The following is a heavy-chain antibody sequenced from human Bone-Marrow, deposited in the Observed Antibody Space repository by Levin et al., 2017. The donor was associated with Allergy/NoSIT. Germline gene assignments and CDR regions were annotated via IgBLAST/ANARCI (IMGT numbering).Heavy chain of an antibody. CDR1: GFSVSSKY. D-gene: IGHD6-19*01. J-gene: IGHJ4*02. Sequence: HGESLKISCAASGFSVSSKYMSWVRQAPGKGLEWVSVIYSGGDTFYADSVKDRFTFSRDNSKNTLYLQMNSLTAEDTAVYYCARGSGWYGACYFDYWGQGTLVTVSS. V-gene: IGHV3-66*01. CDR3: ARGSGWYGACYFDY. CDR2: IYSGGDT.